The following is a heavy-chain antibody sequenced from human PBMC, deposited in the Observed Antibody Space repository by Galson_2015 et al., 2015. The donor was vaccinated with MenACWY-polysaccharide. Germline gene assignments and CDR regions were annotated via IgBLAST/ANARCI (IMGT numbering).Heavy chain of an antibody. J-gene: IGHJ4*02. D-gene: IGHD3-22*01. V-gene: IGHV4-4*07. Sequence: RQPAGKGLEWIGRIWPRGSTNYHPSLKTRVTMSADTSKSQFSLNLRSVTAADTAVYYCAREGHYSDSSGYPLFDYWGQGSLITVSS. CDR3: AREGHYSDSSGYPLFDY. CDR2: IWPRGST.